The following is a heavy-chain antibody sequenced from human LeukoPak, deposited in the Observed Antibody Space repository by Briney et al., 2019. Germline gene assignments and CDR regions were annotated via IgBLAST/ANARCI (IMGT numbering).Heavy chain of an antibody. CDR1: GGPFSGYF. D-gene: IGHD3-10*01. CDR3: ARRYYYNLGSFPFDF. Sequence: SQTLSLTCAVSGGPFSGYFWSWIRQSSGKGLEWIGEIHNSGTPNHNPSPNSRGTISEDTSKNHFYLNLSSVTAADTAVYYCARRYYYNLGSFPFDFWGQGTLVTVSS. CDR2: IHNSGTP. J-gene: IGHJ4*02. V-gene: IGHV4-34*01.